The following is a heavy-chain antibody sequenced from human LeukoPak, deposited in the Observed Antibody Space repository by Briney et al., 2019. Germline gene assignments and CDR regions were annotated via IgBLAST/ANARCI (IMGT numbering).Heavy chain of an antibody. CDR1: GYSFTSYW. Sequence: GESLKISCKGSGYSFTSYWIGWVRQMPGKGLEWVGIIYPGDSDTRYSPSFQGQVTISADKSISTAYLQWSSLKASDTAMYYCARATYDSSGYYLNHFDYWGQGTLVTVSS. CDR3: ARATYDSSGYYLNHFDY. J-gene: IGHJ4*02. CDR2: IYPGDSDT. V-gene: IGHV5-51*01. D-gene: IGHD3-22*01.